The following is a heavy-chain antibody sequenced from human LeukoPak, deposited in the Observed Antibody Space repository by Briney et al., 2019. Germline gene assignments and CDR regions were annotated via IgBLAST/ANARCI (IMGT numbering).Heavy chain of an antibody. D-gene: IGHD4-11*01. CDR2: ISSSSSYI. V-gene: IGHV3-21*01. J-gene: IGHJ4*02. CDR1: GFTFSSYS. Sequence: GGSLRLSCAASGFTFSSYSMNWVRQAPGKGLEWVSSISSSSSYIYYADSVKGRFTISRDNAKNSLYLQMNSLRAEDTAVYYCARYDYNNYYFDYWGQGTLVTVSS. CDR3: ARYDYNNYYFDY.